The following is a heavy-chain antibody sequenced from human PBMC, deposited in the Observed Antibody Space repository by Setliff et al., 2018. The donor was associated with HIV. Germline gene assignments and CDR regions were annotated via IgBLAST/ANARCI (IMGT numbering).Heavy chain of an antibody. CDR2: IYYSGST. Sequence: PSETLSLTCTVSSGSISSYYWGWIRQPPGKGLEWIGSIYYSGSTNYNPSLKSRVTISVDTSKNQFSLKLSSVTAADTAVYYCARGGGFLEWLSPMDVWGRGTTVTVSS. CDR3: ARGGGFLEWLSPMDV. V-gene: IGHV4-39*07. CDR1: SGSISSYY. D-gene: IGHD3-3*01. J-gene: IGHJ6*03.